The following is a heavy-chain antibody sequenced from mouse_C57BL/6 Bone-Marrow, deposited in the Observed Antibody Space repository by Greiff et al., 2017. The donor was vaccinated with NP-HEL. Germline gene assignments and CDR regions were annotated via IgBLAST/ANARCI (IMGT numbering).Heavy chain of an antibody. V-gene: IGHV1-62-2*01. CDR2: FYPGSGSI. Sequence: QVQLQQSGAELVKPGASVKLSCKASGYTFTEYTIHWVKQRSGQGLEWIGWFYPGSGSIKYNEKFKDKATLTADKSSSTVYMELSSLTSEDSAVYFCARHEYYYGSSYDYFDYWGKGTTLTVSS. D-gene: IGHD1-1*01. CDR1: GYTFTEYT. CDR3: ARHEYYYGSSYDYFDY. J-gene: IGHJ2*01.